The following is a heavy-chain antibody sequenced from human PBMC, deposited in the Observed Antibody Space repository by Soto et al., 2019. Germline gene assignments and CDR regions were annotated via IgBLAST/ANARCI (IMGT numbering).Heavy chain of an antibody. V-gene: IGHV1-69*02. D-gene: IGHD4-4*01. Sequence: SVKVSCKASGGTFSRYTISWVRQAPGQGLEWMGRIIPILGIANYAQKFQGRVTITADKSTSTAYMELSSLRSEDTAVYYCDFLFHYTNMPLDFSCQATLVTLSS. CDR3: DFLFHYTNMPLDF. J-gene: IGHJ4*02. CDR2: IIPILGIA. CDR1: GGTFSRYT.